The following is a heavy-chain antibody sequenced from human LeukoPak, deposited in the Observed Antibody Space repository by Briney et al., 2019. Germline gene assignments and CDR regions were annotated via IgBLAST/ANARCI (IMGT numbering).Heavy chain of an antibody. CDR3: AGGYSSSWYAH. J-gene: IGHJ4*02. CDR1: GFTFSSYS. Sequence: GGSLRLSCAASGFTFSSYSMNWVRQAPGKGLEWVTYISSSSSYIYYADSVKGRFTISRDNAKNSLYLQMNSLRAEDTAVYYCAGGYSSSWYAHWGQGTLVTVSS. CDR2: ISSSSSYI. D-gene: IGHD6-13*01. V-gene: IGHV3-21*01.